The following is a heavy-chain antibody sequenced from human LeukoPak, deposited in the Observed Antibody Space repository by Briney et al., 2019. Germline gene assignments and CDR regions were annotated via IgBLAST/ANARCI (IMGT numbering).Heavy chain of an antibody. D-gene: IGHD6-19*01. CDR1: GVTFDNYG. CDR2: INWNGGST. V-gene: IGHV3-20*04. CDR3: ARDTISDWASDY. Sequence: GGSLRLSCAASGVTFDNYGMSWVRQAPGKGLEWVSGINWNGGSTGYADSVKGRFTISRDNAKNSLYLQMNSLRAEDTALYYCARDTISDWASDYWGQGTLVTVSS. J-gene: IGHJ4*02.